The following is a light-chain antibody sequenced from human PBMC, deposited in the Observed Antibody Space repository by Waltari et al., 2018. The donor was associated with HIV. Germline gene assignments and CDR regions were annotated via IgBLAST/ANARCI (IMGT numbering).Light chain of an antibody. CDR1: QSVSSI. CDR2: GAS. CDR3: QQYHNWPPIT. Sequence: EIVMTQSPATLSVSPGERATLSCRASQSVSSILAWYQQKPGQAPRLLIYGASTRATGIPARFSGSGSVTEFTLTISSLQSEDFAVYYCQQYHNWPPITFGQGTRLE. J-gene: IGKJ5*01. V-gene: IGKV3-15*01.